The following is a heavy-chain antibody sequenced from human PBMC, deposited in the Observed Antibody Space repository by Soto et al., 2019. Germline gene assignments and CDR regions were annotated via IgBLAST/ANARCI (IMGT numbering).Heavy chain of an antibody. V-gene: IGHV4-4*02. J-gene: IGHJ4*02. D-gene: IGHD1-7*01. CDR2: IYRTGST. CDR3: ASRDPGTSVDY. CDR1: GASISSNNW. Sequence: SETLSLTCAVSGASISSNNWWTWFRQPPGQGLEWIGEIYRTGSTNYNPSLKSRVTISLDKSENQFSLKVTSLTAADTAVYYCASRDPGTSVDYWGQGTLVTVSS.